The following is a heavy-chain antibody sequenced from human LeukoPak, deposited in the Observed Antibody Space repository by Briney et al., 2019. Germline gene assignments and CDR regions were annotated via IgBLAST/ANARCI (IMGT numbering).Heavy chain of an antibody. Sequence: ASVKVSCKASGYTFTSYAMHWVRQAPGQRLEWMGWINAGNGNTIYSQKFQGRVTITRDTSASTAYMELSSLRSEDTAVYYCARDNAREQWLGRFDYWGRGTLVTVSS. CDR2: INAGNGNT. CDR1: GYTFTSYA. CDR3: ARDNAREQWLGRFDY. V-gene: IGHV1-3*01. J-gene: IGHJ4*02. D-gene: IGHD6-19*01.